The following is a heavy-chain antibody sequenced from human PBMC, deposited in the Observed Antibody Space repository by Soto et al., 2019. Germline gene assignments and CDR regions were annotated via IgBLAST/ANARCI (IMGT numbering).Heavy chain of an antibody. CDR3: ARVRLIVYDFWSGEYYYGMDV. Sequence: SQTLSLTCAISGDSFSSNSAAWNWIRQSPSRGLEWLGRTYYRSKWYNDYAVSVKSRITINPDTSKNQFSLQLNTVTPEDTAVYYCARVRLIVYDFWSGEYYYGMDVWGQGTTVIVSS. CDR1: GDSFSSNSAA. J-gene: IGHJ6*02. CDR2: TYYRSKWYN. V-gene: IGHV6-1*01. D-gene: IGHD3-3*01.